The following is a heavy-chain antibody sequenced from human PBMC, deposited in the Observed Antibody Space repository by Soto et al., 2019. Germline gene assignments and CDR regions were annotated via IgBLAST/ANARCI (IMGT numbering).Heavy chain of an antibody. CDR2: ISYGGSNK. J-gene: IGHJ3*02. V-gene: IGHV3-30-3*01. Sequence: PGGSLRLSCAASGFTFSSYSIHWVRQAPCKGLEWVAVISYGGSNKYYADSVKGRFTISRDNSKNTLYLQMNSLRAEDTAVYYCARSGANSEKDDAFDIWGQGTMVTVSS. CDR3: ARSGANSEKDDAFDI. CDR1: GFTFSSYS. D-gene: IGHD7-27*01.